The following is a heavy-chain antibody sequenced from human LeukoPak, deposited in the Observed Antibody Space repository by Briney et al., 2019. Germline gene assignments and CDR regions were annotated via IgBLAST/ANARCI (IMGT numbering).Heavy chain of an antibody. CDR3: ARVGVPGSFDY. CDR2: IYYNGGT. V-gene: IGHV4-59*01. D-gene: IGHD3-3*01. CDR1: GGSISSYY. J-gene: IGHJ4*02. Sequence: SETLSLTCTVSGGSISSYYWSWIRQPPGKGLEGIGYIYYNGGTNYNPSLKSRVTMSLDTSTNRFSLKLSSVTAADTAVYYCARVGVPGSFDYWGQGTLVTVSS.